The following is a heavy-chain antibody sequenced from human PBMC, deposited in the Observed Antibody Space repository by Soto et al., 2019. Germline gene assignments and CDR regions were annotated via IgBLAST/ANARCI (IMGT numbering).Heavy chain of an antibody. Sequence: SVKVSCKASGGTFSSYAISWVRQAPGQGLEWMGGLIPIFGTANYAQKFQGRVTITADESTSTAYMELSSLRSEATAVSYCTRFVEGYFQHWGQRTMVTVSS. V-gene: IGHV1-69*13. CDR3: TRFVEGYFQH. D-gene: IGHD3-10*01. J-gene: IGHJ1*01. CDR1: GGTFSSYA. CDR2: LIPIFGTA.